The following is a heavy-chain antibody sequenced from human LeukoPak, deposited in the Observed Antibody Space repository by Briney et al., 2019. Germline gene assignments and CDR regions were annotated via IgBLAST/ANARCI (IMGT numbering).Heavy chain of an antibody. J-gene: IGHJ3*02. CDR1: GFTFSSYA. CDR2: ISSNGGST. Sequence: PGGSLRLSCAASGFTFSSYAMHWVRQAPGKGLEYVSAISSNGGSTYYANSVKGRFTISRDNSKNTLYLQMGSLRVEDTAVYYCAKGMWAGDAFDIWGQGTMVTVSS. CDR3: AKGMWAGDAFDI. D-gene: IGHD1-26*01. V-gene: IGHV3-64*01.